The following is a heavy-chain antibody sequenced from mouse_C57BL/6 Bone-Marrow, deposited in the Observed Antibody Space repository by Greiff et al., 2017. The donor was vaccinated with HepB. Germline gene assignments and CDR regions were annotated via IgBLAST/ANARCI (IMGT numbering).Heavy chain of an antibody. CDR1: GFTFSDYG. CDR3: AYDYDGAWFAY. V-gene: IGHV5-17*01. CDR2: ISSGSSTI. Sequence: EVQVVESGGGLVKPGGSLKLSCAASGFTFSDYGMHWVRQAPEKWLEWVAYISSGSSTIYYADTVKGRFTISRDNAKNTLFLQMTSLRSEDTAMYYCAYDYDGAWFAYWGQGTLVTVSA. D-gene: IGHD2-4*01. J-gene: IGHJ3*01.